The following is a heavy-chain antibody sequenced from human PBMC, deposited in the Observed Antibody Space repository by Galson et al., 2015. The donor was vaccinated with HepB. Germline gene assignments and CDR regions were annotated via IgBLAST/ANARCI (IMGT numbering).Heavy chain of an antibody. Sequence: SVKVSCKASGYTFTSYGISWVRQAPGQGLEWMGRISAYNGNTNYAQKLQGRVTMTTDTSTSTAYMELRSLRSDDTAVYYCARDQRISSWYCSFDYWGQGTLVTVSS. CDR3: ARDQRISSWYCSFDY. CDR1: GYTFTSYG. CDR2: ISAYNGNT. V-gene: IGHV1-18*01. J-gene: IGHJ4*02. D-gene: IGHD6-13*01.